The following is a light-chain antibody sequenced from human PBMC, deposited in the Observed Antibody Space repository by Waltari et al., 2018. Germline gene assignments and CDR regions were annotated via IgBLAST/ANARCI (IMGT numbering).Light chain of an antibody. CDR2: EVS. J-gene: IGLJ2*01. CDR3: SSYTSSSTLEVV. CDR1: SSYVGCYNY. V-gene: IGLV2-14*01. Sequence: QSALTQPASVSGSPGQSITISCTGTSSYVGCYNYVSWYQQHPGKAPKLMIYEVSNRPSGGSNRFSGSKSGSTASLTISGLQAEDEADYYCSSYTSSSTLEVVFGGGTKLTVL.